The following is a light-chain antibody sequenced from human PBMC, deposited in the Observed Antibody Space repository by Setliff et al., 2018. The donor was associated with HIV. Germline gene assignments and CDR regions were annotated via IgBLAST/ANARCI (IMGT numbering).Light chain of an antibody. CDR1: SSNIGSNA. Sequence: LTQPPSASGTPGQRVTISCSGSSSNIGSNAVSWYQQLPGTAPKLLLYSNDQRPSGVPDRISGSKSGTSASLAIRGLQSEDEADYYCAAWGDSLNGVVFGGGTKVTVL. J-gene: IGLJ2*01. V-gene: IGLV1-44*01. CDR3: AAWGDSLNGVV. CDR2: SND.